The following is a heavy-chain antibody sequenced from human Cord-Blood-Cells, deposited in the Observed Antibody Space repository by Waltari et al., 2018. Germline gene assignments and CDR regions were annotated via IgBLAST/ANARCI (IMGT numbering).Heavy chain of an antibody. Sequence: QLQLQESGPGLVKPSETLSLTCTVSGGPISSSSYYWGWIRHPPGKGLEWIGRIYYSGSTYYNPSLKSRVTISVDTSKNQFSLKLSSVTAADTAVYYCASRFYSSSWWEPYYFDYWGQGTLVTVSS. CDR3: ASRFYSSSWWEPYYFDY. CDR2: IYYSGST. J-gene: IGHJ4*02. D-gene: IGHD6-13*01. CDR1: GGPISSSSYY. V-gene: IGHV4-39*01.